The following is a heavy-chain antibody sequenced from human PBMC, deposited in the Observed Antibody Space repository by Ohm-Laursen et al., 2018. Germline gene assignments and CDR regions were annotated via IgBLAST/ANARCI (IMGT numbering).Heavy chain of an antibody. J-gene: IGHJ4*02. CDR2: IKSKTEGGTT. CDR1: GFTFSNAW. CDR3: TTPAGN. V-gene: IGHV3-15*01. Sequence: GSLRLSCAASGFTFSNAWMSWVRQAPGKGLEWVGRIKSKTEGGTTDYAAPVKGRFTISRDDSKNTLYLQMNSLKTEDTAVYYCTTPAGNWGQGTLVTVSS. D-gene: IGHD3-10*01.